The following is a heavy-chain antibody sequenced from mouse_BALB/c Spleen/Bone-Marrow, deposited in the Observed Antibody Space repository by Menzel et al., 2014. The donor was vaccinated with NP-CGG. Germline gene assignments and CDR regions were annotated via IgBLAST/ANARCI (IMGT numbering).Heavy chain of an antibody. V-gene: IGHV1-69*01. D-gene: IGHD2-4*01. J-gene: IGHJ3*01. CDR2: IGTSDSST. Sequence: QGQLQQSGAELGMPGASLKMSCKASGYIFTDYWMHWVKQRPGQGLEWIGAIGTSDSSTTYNQNFKGKATLTVNESSSTAYMQLSSLTFEDSAVYYCARRGMIKESLFDYWMHGTLVSISA. CDR1: GYIFTDYW. CDR3: ARRGMIKESLFDY.